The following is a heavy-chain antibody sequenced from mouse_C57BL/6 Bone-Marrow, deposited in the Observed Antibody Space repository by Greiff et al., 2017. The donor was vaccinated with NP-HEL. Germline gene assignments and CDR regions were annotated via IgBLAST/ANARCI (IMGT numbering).Heavy chain of an antibody. D-gene: IGHD1-1*01. Sequence: QVQLQQPGAELVKPGASVTLSCKASVYTFTSSWLHWVMQRPGQGLEWIVMIHPYSGSTNYNEKFKSKATLTVDKSSSTAYMQLSSLTSEDSAVYYCARRGLRRVYYAMDYWGQGNAVTVAS. CDR3: ARRGLRRVYYAMDY. J-gene: IGHJ4*01. CDR1: VYTFTSSW. V-gene: IGHV1-64*01. CDR2: IHPYSGST.